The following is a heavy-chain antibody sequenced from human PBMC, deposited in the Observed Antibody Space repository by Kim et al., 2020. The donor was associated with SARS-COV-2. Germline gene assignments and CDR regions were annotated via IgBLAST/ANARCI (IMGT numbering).Heavy chain of an antibody. V-gene: IGHV3-48*02. D-gene: IGHD3-22*01. J-gene: IGHJ5*02. CDR1: GFTFSIYS. Sequence: GGSLRLSCAASGFTFSIYSMNWVRQAPGKGLEWVSYISSSSSTIYYADSVKGRFTISRDNAKNSLYLQMNSLRDEDTAVYYCARRAQQTYYYDSSGYNWFDPWGQGTLVTVSS. CDR3: ARRAQQTYYYDSSGYNWFDP. CDR2: ISSSSSTI.